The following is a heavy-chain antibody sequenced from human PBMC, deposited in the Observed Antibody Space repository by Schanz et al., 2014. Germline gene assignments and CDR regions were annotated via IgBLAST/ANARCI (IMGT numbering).Heavy chain of an antibody. CDR2: VSRSTPDI. CDR3: ARDHTTESYYSAGPPIDY. J-gene: IGHJ4*02. D-gene: IGHD1-26*01. V-gene: IGHV3-48*01. CDR1: GFTFSSYS. Sequence: VHLLESGGGLVEPGGSLRLSCTASGFTFSSYSMNWVRQAPGKGLEWVSYVSRSTPDIYYADSVKGRFTMSRDNAKNSVFLQMNSLRAEDTAVYYCARDHTTESYYSAGPPIDYWGQGTLLTDSS.